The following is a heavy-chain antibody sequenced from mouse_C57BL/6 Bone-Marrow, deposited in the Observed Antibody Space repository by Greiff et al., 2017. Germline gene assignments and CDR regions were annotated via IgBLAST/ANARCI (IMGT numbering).Heavy chain of an antibody. J-gene: IGHJ2*01. D-gene: IGHD1-1*01. Sequence: QVQLQQPGAELVMPGASVKLSCKASGYTFTSYWMHWVKPRPGQGLEWIGELDPSDSYTNYHQKFKGKSTLTVDKSSSTAYMQLSSLTSEDSAVSYCAKSATVVADYWGQGTTLTVSA. V-gene: IGHV1-69*01. CDR3: AKSATVVADY. CDR1: GYTFTSYW. CDR2: LDPSDSYT.